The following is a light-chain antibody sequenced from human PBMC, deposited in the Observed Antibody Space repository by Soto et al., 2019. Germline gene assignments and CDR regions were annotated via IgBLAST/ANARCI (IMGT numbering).Light chain of an antibody. V-gene: IGKV3D-20*01. Sequence: EIVLTQSPATLSLSPGERATLSCGASQSVSSSYLAWYQQKPGLAPRPLIYDASSRATGIPDRFSGSGSGTDFTLTISRLEPEDFAVYYCQQYGTSLFTFGGGTKVDIK. J-gene: IGKJ4*01. CDR3: QQYGTSLFT. CDR1: QSVSSSY. CDR2: DAS.